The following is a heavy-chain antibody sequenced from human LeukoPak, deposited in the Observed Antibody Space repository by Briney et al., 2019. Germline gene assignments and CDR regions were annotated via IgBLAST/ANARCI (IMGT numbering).Heavy chain of an antibody. J-gene: IGHJ5*02. V-gene: IGHV4-61*02. Sequence: SQTLSLTCTVSGSSISSSNYYWSWIRQSAGTGLEWIGRIYTSGSTNYNPSLKSRVTISVDTSKNQFSLNLSSVTAADTAVYYCAREGRGYCSGGTCYSVDWFDPWGQGTLVTVSS. CDR2: IYTSGST. D-gene: IGHD2-15*01. CDR1: GSSISSSNYY. CDR3: AREGRGYCSGGTCYSVDWFDP.